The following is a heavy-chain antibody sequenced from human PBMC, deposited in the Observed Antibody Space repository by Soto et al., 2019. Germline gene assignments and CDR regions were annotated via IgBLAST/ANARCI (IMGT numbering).Heavy chain of an antibody. V-gene: IGHV3-66*01. Sequence: GGSLRLSCAASGFTVTSNYMSWVRQAPGKGLEWVSVIYSGGGTYYADSVKGRFTISRDNSKNTLYLQKNSLRVEDTAVYYRARDWAYSTTQEFDSGGQGTLVTVSS. CDR1: GFTVTSNY. CDR2: IYSGGGT. CDR3: ARDWAYSTTQEFDS. D-gene: IGHD5-12*01. J-gene: IGHJ4*02.